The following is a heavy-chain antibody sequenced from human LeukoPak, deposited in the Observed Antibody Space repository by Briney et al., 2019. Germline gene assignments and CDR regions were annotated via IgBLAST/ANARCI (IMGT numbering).Heavy chain of an antibody. J-gene: IGHJ4*02. Sequence: GGSLRLSCAASGFTFSSYAMSWVRQAPGKGLEWVSAISGTGGSTYYADSVKGRFTIPRDNSKNTLYLQMNSLRAEDTAVYYCAKDRRYYDSSGLFDYWGQGTLVTVSS. CDR1: GFTFSSYA. D-gene: IGHD3-22*01. CDR3: AKDRRYYDSSGLFDY. V-gene: IGHV3-23*01. CDR2: ISGTGGST.